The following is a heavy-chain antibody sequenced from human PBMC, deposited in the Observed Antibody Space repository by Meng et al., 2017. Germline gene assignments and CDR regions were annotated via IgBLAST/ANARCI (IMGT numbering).Heavy chain of an antibody. CDR1: RVAVRSKY. CDR3: ARGGSYYSY. D-gene: IGHD1-26*01. V-gene: IGHV3-53*02. CDR2: IYSGGST. J-gene: IGHJ4*02. Sequence: VQLVVTAGGFIQPGGSLRLSCAASRVAVRSKYMSWVRQASGKGLEWVSVIYSGGSTYYADSVKGRFTISRDNSKNTLYLQMNSLRAEDTAVYYCARGGSYYSYWGQGTLVTVSS.